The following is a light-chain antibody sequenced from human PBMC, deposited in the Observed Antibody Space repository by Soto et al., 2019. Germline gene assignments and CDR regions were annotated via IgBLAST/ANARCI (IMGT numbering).Light chain of an antibody. CDR3: SSYTSSSGV. CDR2: DVS. CDR1: SSDVGGYNY. J-gene: IGLJ2*01. Sequence: QSVLTQPASVSGSPGQSITISCTGTSSDVGGYNYVSWYQQHPGKAPKFMIYDVSNRPSGVSNRFSGSKSGNTASLTISGLQAEDEADYYCSSYTSSSGVFGGGTQLTVL. V-gene: IGLV2-14*01.